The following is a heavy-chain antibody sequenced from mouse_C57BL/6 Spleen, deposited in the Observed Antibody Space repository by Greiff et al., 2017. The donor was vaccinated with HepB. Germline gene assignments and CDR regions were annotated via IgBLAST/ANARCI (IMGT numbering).Heavy chain of an antibody. D-gene: IGHD1-1*01. J-gene: IGHJ1*03. Sequence: VQLVESGPGLVQPSQSLSITCTVSGFSLTSYGVHWVRQSPGKGLEWLGVIWSGGSTDYNAAFISRLSISKDNSKSQVFFKMNSLQADDTAIYYCARRGTVVATGDWYFDVWGTGTTVTVSS. V-gene: IGHV2-2*01. CDR1: GFSLTSYG. CDR3: ARRGTVVATGDWYFDV. CDR2: IWSGGST.